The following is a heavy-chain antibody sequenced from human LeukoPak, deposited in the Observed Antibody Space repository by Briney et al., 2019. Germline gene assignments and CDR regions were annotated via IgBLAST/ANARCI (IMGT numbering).Heavy chain of an antibody. CDR3: ARDLGQYYDTSDNWFDP. J-gene: IGHJ5*02. Sequence: GGSLRLSCAASGFTFSSYGMHWVRQAPGKGLEWVAFIRHDGSNKYYADSVKGRFTISRDNSKNTLYLQMNSLRAEDTAVYYCARDLGQYYDTSDNWFDPWGQGTLVTVSS. D-gene: IGHD3-22*01. CDR2: IRHDGSNK. CDR1: GFTFSSYG. V-gene: IGHV3-30*02.